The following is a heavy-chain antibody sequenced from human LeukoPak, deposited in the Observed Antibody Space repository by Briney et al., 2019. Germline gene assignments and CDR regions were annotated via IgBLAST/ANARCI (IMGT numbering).Heavy chain of an antibody. J-gene: IGHJ3*02. Sequence: AETLRLSCAASGFTISSYSLNWVRQAPGKGLEWVSYISSSSSTIYYPSPVKGRFTISRDNAKKSLYLQMNSLRDEDTAVYYCARDYYYDSSGYYYDAFDTSGQGTMVTVSS. D-gene: IGHD3-22*01. V-gene: IGHV3-48*02. CDR3: ARDYYYDSSGYYYDAFDT. CDR2: ISSSSSTI. CDR1: GFTISSYS.